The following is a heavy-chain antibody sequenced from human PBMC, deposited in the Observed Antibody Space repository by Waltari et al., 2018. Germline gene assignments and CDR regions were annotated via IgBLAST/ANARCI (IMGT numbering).Heavy chain of an antibody. J-gene: IGHJ6*02. CDR1: GGSLSSSRYY. Sequence: QLQLQESGPGLVKPSETLSLTCTVSGGSLSSSRYYWGWIRQPPGKGLEWIGSIYYSGSTYYNPSLKSRVTISVDTSKNQFSLKLSSVTAADTAVYYCASPSVALTKDYYYGMDVWGQGTTVTVSS. CDR2: IYYSGST. CDR3: ASPSVALTKDYYYGMDV. D-gene: IGHD6-19*01. V-gene: IGHV4-39*01.